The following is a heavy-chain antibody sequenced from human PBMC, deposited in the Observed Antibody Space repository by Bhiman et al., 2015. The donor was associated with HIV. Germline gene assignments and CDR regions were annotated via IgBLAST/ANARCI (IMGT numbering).Heavy chain of an antibody. Sequence: QVQLVESGGGVVQPGGSLRLSCAASGFTFSTYGMHWVRQAPGKGLEWVAFIRSDGTNRYYADSVKGRFTISRDNAKKSLYLQMSSLRAEDTAVYYCVRGYTYSNRLLGFDYWGQGTLVTVSS. CDR2: IRSDGTNR. J-gene: IGHJ4*02. CDR3: VRGYTYSNRLLGFDY. D-gene: IGHD5-18*01. CDR1: GFTFSTYG. V-gene: IGHV3-30*02.